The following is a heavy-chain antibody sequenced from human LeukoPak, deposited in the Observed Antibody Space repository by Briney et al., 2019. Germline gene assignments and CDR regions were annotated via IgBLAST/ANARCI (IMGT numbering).Heavy chain of an antibody. CDR2: IYTSGST. J-gene: IGHJ6*03. V-gene: IGHV4-4*07. Sequence: SETLSLTCTVSGGSISSYYWSWIRQPAGKGLEWIGRIYTSGSTDYNPSLKSRVTMSVDTSKNQFSLKLSSVTAADTAVYYCARDRYCSSTSCYETHYYMDVRGKGTTVTVSS. CDR1: GGSISSYY. CDR3: ARDRYCSSTSCYETHYYMDV. D-gene: IGHD2-2*01.